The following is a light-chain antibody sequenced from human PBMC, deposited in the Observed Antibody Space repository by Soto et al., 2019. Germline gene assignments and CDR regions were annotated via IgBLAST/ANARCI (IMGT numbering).Light chain of an antibody. V-gene: IGKV3-11*01. CDR2: GAS. Sequence: EVVLTQSPATLSLSPGERATLSCRASQNVRTFLDWYQQKPGQAPRLLIYGASTRATGIPARFSGSGSGTDFTLTISSLVPEDFAVYYCQQHSHWPPWTFGQGTRVEIQ. J-gene: IGKJ1*01. CDR3: QQHSHWPPWT. CDR1: QNVRTF.